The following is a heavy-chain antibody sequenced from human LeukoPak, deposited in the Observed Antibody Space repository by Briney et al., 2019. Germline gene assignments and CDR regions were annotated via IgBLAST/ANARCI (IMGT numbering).Heavy chain of an antibody. J-gene: IGHJ4*02. V-gene: IGHV3-7*01. Sequence: GGSLRLSCAASGFTFSSDWMSWVRQAPGKGLEWVANIKQDGSEKYYVDSVKGRFTISRDNAKNSLYLQMNSLRAEDTAVYYCARDPPDYWGQGTLVTVSS. CDR2: IKQDGSEK. CDR3: ARDPPDY. CDR1: GFTFSSDW.